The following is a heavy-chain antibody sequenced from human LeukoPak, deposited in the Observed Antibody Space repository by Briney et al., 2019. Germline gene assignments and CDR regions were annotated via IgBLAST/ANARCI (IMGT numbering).Heavy chain of an antibody. V-gene: IGHV3-23*01. D-gene: IGHD3-10*01. CDR2: LSGSGGST. CDR3: AKDVLLWFGEPY. CDR1: GFTFSSLA. J-gene: IGHJ4*02. Sequence: GGSLRLSCAASGFTFSSLAMRWVRQAPGKGVEGFLALSGSGGSTYYADSVKGRFTISRDNSKNTLYLQMNSLRAEDTAVYYCAKDVLLWFGEPYWGQGTLVTVSS.